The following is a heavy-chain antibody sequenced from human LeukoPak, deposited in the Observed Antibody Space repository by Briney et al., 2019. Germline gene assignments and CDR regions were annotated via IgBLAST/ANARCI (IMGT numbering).Heavy chain of an antibody. D-gene: IGHD5-18*01. CDR3: ARGPWIQLGLPLPWFDP. J-gene: IGHJ5*02. Sequence: PSETLSLTCTVSGGSISSYYWSWIRQPPGKGLEWIGYIYYSGSTNYNPSLKSRVTISVDPSKNQFSLKLSSVTAADTAVYYWARGPWIQLGLPLPWFDPWGQGTLVTVSS. CDR1: GGSISSYY. CDR2: IYYSGST. V-gene: IGHV4-59*01.